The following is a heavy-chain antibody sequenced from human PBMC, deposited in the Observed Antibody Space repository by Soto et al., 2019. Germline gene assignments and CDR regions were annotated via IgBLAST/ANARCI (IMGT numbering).Heavy chain of an antibody. CDR2: IIPILGIA. V-gene: IGHV1-69*02. D-gene: IGHD1-1*01. CDR3: ALSTGTTEELLDY. J-gene: IGHJ4*02. CDR1: GGTFSSYT. Sequence: QVQLVQSGAEVKKPGSSVKVSCKASGGTFSSYTISWVRQAPGQGLEWMGRIIPILGIANYAQKFQGRVTITADKSTSTAYMELSSLRSEDTAVYYCALSTGTTEELLDYWGQGTLVTVSS.